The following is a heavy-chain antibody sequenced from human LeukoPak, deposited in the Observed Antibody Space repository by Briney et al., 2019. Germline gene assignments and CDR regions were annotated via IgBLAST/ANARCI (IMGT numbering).Heavy chain of an antibody. J-gene: IGHJ5*02. V-gene: IGHV3-74*01. Sequence: GGSLRLSCAASGFTFSNFWMHWVRPAPGKGLVCVSRVNIDGSGTRYADSVKGRFTISRDNAKNTLYLQMNSLRAEDTAVYYCARDNSGSYYNWFDPWGQGTLVTVSS. CDR1: GFTFSNFW. CDR3: ARDNSGSYYNWFDP. D-gene: IGHD6-19*01. CDR2: VNIDGSGT.